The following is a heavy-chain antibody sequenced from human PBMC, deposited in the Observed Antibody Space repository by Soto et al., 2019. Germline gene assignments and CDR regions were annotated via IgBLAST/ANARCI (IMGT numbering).Heavy chain of an antibody. J-gene: IGHJ4*02. Sequence: EVQLVESGGGLVKPGGSLRLTCAVSGFSLNNYWMHWVRQRPGKGLVWVARIYRDGTTSYADSVKGRFTISRDNAKNTVSLQMNSLKDEDTAVYYCMRGNTGYGNFDYWGQGTLVTVSS. D-gene: IGHD5-12*01. CDR2: IYRDGTT. CDR1: GFSLNNYW. V-gene: IGHV3-74*02. CDR3: MRGNTGYGNFDY.